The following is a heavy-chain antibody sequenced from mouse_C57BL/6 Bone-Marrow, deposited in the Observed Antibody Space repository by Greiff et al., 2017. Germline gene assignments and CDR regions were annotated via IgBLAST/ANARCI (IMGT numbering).Heavy chain of an antibody. Sequence: DVQLQESGGGLVQPGGSLKLSCAASGIDFSRYWMSWVRRAPGKGLEWIGEINPDSSTINYAPSLKDKFIISRDNAKNTLYLQMSKVRSEDTALYYSERLGRLPYFDYGGQGTTLTVSA. CDR3: ERLGRLPYFDY. J-gene: IGHJ2*01. V-gene: IGHV4-1*01. CDR2: INPDSSTI. CDR1: GIDFSRYW. D-gene: IGHD5-5*01.